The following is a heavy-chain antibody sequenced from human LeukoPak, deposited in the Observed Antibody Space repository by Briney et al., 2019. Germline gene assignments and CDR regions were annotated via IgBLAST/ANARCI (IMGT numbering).Heavy chain of an antibody. CDR3: ARDTRNYYYYYMDV. Sequence: SETLSLTCTASGGPISSYYWSWIRQPPGKGLKWIGYIYYSGSTNYNPSLKSRVTISVDTSKNQFSLKLSSVTAADTAVYYCARDTRNYYYYYMDVWGKGTTVTVSS. D-gene: IGHD6-6*01. J-gene: IGHJ6*03. CDR2: IYYSGST. V-gene: IGHV4-59*01. CDR1: GGPISSYY.